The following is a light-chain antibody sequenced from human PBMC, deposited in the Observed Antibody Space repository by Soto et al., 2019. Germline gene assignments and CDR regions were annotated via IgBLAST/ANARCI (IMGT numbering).Light chain of an antibody. CDR1: SSDVGGYDY. J-gene: IGLJ2*01. CDR3: SSYTSMNTVL. V-gene: IGLV2-14*03. Sequence: QSALTQPASVSGSPGQSITISCTGTSSDVGGYDYVSWYQHHPGRAPRLMIYDVSDRPSGVSNRFSGSKSGNTASLTISGLQAEDEADYYCSSYTSMNTVLFGGGTQLTVL. CDR2: DVS.